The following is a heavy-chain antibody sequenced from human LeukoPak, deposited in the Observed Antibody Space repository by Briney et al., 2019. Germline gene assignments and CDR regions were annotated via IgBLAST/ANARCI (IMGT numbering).Heavy chain of an antibody. Sequence: GGSLRLSCAASGFTFSCYAMSWVRQAPGEGLEWVSAISGSGGSTYYVDSVKGRFTISRDNSRNTLYLQMNSLRVEDTAVYYCARDLDDYNGLPPFFQHWGQGTLVTVSS. V-gene: IGHV3-23*01. CDR2: ISGSGGST. D-gene: IGHD5-24*01. CDR1: GFTFSCYA. J-gene: IGHJ1*01. CDR3: ARDLDDYNGLPPFFQH.